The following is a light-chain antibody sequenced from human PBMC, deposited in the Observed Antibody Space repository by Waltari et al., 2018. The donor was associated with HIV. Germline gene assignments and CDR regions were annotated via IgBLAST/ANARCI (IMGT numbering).Light chain of an antibody. Sequence: DIVLTQSPDSLTVSLGERGTINCKASQSVLSSTRNSNYLACYQQKPGHPPNLLISWASGRRSGFPDRFSGGGSGTDFTLTISSLQAEDVAVYYCQQYYSHPRTFGQGTKLEI. CDR3: QQYYSHPRT. V-gene: IGKV4-1*01. CDR1: QSVLSSTRNSNY. J-gene: IGKJ2*01. CDR2: WAS.